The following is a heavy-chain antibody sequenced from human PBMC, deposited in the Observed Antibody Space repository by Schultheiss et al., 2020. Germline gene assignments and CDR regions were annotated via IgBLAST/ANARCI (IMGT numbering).Heavy chain of an antibody. Sequence: GESLKISCAASGFTFSSYGMHWVRQAPGKGLEWVAVISYDGSNKYYADSVKGRFTISRDNSKNTLYLQMNSLRPGDTAKYYCAKVGLDSWYGIDNWGQGTLVTVSS. D-gene: IGHD6-13*01. CDR2: ISYDGSNK. CDR3: AKVGLDSWYGIDN. J-gene: IGHJ4*02. V-gene: IGHV3-30*18. CDR1: GFTFSSYG.